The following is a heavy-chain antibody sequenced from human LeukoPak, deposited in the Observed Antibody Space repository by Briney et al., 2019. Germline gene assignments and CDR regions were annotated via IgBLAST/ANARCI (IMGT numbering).Heavy chain of an antibody. J-gene: IGHJ4*02. CDR1: GYSFINYY. V-gene: IGHV1-46*01. Sequence: ASVKVSCKAPGYSFINYYIHWVRQAPGQGLEWMGIINPSGAGTSFAQKFRGRVTMTRDMSTSTVYMELNSLRSQDTAVYYCARAWEAVAGNYGVVDYWGQGTLVTVSS. CDR3: ARAWEAVAGNYGVVDY. D-gene: IGHD4-17*01. CDR2: INPSGAGT.